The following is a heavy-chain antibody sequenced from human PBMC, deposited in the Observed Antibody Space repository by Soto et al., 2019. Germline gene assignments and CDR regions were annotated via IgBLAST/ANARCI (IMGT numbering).Heavy chain of an antibody. V-gene: IGHV3-48*03. J-gene: IGHJ4*02. CDR2: ISSRGSKV. CDR3: ARRYSKSLPLDN. Sequence: EVQLVESGGDLVQPGGSLRVSCAASGFDFSRYEMNWVRQAPGKGLEWVSYISSRGSKVNYADSVKGRFTISRDNAKNSLYLHMNGPRGEDTSVYYCARRYSKSLPLDNWGQGTLVTVSS. D-gene: IGHD4-4*01. CDR1: GFDFSRYE.